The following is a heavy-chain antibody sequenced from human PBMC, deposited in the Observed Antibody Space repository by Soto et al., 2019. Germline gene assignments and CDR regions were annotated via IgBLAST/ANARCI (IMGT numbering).Heavy chain of an antibody. CDR3: APLDHSSSWSGDDS. Sequence: GGSLGLACRSSGFTFSDYYMSCILHAPGKGLGWVSYISSSGSTIYYADSVKVRFTISRDNAKNSLYLQMNSLRAEDTAVYYCAPLDHSSSWSGDDSWGQGTLVTVSS. V-gene: IGHV3-11*01. CDR1: GFTFSDYY. J-gene: IGHJ4*02. CDR2: ISSSGSTI. D-gene: IGHD6-13*01.